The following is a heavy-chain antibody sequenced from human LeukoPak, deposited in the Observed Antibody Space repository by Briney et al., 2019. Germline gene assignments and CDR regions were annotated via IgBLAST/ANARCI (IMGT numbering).Heavy chain of an antibody. D-gene: IGHD6-19*01. CDR1: GGTFSSYA. V-gene: IGHV1-69*13. J-gene: IGHJ4*02. CDR3: ARSTAVAVPPVFDY. Sequence: GASVKVSCKASGGTFSSYAISWVRQAPGQGLEWMGGIIPIFGTANYAQKFQGRVTITADEPTSTAYMELSSLRSEDTAVYYCARSTAVAVPPVFDYWGQGTLVTVSS. CDR2: IIPIFGTA.